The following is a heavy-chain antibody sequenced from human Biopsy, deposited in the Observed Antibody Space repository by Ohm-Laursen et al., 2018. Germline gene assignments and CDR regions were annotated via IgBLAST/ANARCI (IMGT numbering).Heavy chain of an antibody. CDR2: IYYSGST. J-gene: IGHJ6*02. CDR3: ARATNSTGWPYYYFYGMDV. CDR1: GGSISSDY. V-gene: IGHV4-59*01. D-gene: IGHD2/OR15-2a*01. Sequence: SATLSLTCTVSGGSISSDYWSWIRKTPGKGLEWIGYIYYSGSTNYNPSLKSRVTISVDTSKNQFSLRLNSVTAADTAVYYCARATNSTGWPYYYFYGMDVWGQGTTVTVSS.